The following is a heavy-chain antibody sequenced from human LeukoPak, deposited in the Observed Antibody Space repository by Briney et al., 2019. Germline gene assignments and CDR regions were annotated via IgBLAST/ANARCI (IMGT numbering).Heavy chain of an antibody. CDR2: IYTSGST. CDR3: ARDTDSYGLTEDH. J-gene: IGHJ4*02. D-gene: IGHD5-18*01. V-gene: IGHV4-61*02. Sequence: SQTLSLTCTVSGGSISSGSYYWSWIRQPAGKGLEWIGRIYTSGSTNYNPSLKSRVTISVDTSKNQFSLKLSSVTAADTAVYYCARDTDSYGLTEDHWGQGTLVTVSS. CDR1: GGSISSGSYY.